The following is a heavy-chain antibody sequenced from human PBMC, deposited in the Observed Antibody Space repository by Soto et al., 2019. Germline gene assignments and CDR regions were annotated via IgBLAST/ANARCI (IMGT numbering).Heavy chain of an antibody. Sequence: GSLRLSCAASGFTFSRHWMHWVRQTPGKGPVWVSRINDDGSSTKYADSVKGRFTIARDNAKNTVFLQMSSLRAEDTAVYYCAREVIAATGTIRWFDPWGQGTLVTVS. CDR1: GFTFSRHW. J-gene: IGHJ5*02. D-gene: IGHD6-25*01. CDR2: INDDGSST. V-gene: IGHV3-74*03. CDR3: AREVIAATGTIRWFDP.